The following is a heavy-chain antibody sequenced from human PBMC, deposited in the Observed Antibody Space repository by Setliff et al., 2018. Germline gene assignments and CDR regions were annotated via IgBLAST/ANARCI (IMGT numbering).Heavy chain of an antibody. D-gene: IGHD3-22*01. Sequence: SETLSLTCAVYGGSFSNYYWSWIRQTPGKGLEWIGESNHGGSTSYHPSLKSRLTMSVDTSKNQFSLRLSSVTAADTAMYYCARDAHDYDSSENPIVDYWGQGTLVTVSS. CDR2: SNHGGST. CDR1: GGSFSNYY. V-gene: IGHV4-34*01. J-gene: IGHJ4*02. CDR3: ARDAHDYDSSENPIVDY.